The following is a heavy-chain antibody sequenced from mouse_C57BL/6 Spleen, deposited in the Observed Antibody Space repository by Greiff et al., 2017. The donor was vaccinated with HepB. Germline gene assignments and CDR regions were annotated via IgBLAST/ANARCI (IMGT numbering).Heavy chain of an antibody. J-gene: IGHJ2*01. CDR3: ARWGYGSSYSYYFDY. Sequence: VQLQQSGPELVKPGASVKISCKASGYSFTGYYMNWVKQSPEKSLEWIGEINPSTGGTTYNQKFKAKATLTVDKSSSTAYMQLKSLTSEDSAVYYCARWGYGSSYSYYFDYWGQGTTLTVSS. D-gene: IGHD1-1*01. V-gene: IGHV1-42*01. CDR2: INPSTGGT. CDR1: GYSFTGYY.